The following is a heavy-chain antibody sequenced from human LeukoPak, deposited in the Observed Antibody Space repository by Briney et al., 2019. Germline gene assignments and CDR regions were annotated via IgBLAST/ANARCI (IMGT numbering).Heavy chain of an antibody. Sequence: GGSLRLSCAASGFTFSSYGMHWVRQAPGKGLEWVAVIWYDGNNKYYADSVKGRFTISRDKSKNTVYLQMNSLRAEDTAVYYCSRPIAVADNYVLGYWGQGTLVTVSS. J-gene: IGHJ4*02. V-gene: IGHV3-33*01. CDR2: IWYDGNNK. CDR1: GFTFSSYG. CDR3: SRPIAVADNYVLGY. D-gene: IGHD6-19*01.